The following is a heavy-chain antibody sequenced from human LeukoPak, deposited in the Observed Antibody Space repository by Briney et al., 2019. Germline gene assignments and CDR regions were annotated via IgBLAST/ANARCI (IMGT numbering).Heavy chain of an antibody. J-gene: IGHJ5*02. CDR3: ARDLGQYYDTSDNWFDP. D-gene: IGHD3-22*01. Sequence: GGSLRLSCAASGFTVSSNYMSWVRQAPGTGLEWVSVIYRGGSTYYADSVKGRFTVSRDNSKNTLYLQMNSLRAEDTAVYYCARDLGQYYDTSDNWFDPWGQGTLVTVSS. CDR2: IYRGGST. CDR1: GFTVSSNY. V-gene: IGHV3-66*01.